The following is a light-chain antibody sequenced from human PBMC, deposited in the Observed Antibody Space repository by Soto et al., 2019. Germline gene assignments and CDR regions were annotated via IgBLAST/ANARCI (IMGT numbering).Light chain of an antibody. J-gene: IGKJ4*01. Sequence: PGERATLSCRASQSVSSNYLAWYQQKPGQTPRVLIYRASTRATGIPDRFSGSGSGTDFTLTISRLEAEDFAVYYCQQYNNWPPATFGGGTKVDIK. CDR2: RAS. CDR3: QQYNNWPPAT. V-gene: IGKV3-20*01. CDR1: QSVSSNY.